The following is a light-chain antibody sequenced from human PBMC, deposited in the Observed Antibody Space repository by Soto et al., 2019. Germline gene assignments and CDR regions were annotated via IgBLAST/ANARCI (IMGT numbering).Light chain of an antibody. CDR2: DVS. CDR1: SSDVGGYNY. CDR3: SSYTSSSTYV. J-gene: IGLJ1*01. Sequence: QSVLTQPASVSGSPGRSITISCTGTSSDVGGYNYVSWYQQHPGKVPKLMIYDVSNRPSGVSNRFSGSKSGNTASLTISGLQGEDEADYYCSSYTSSSTYVFGTGTKVTVL. V-gene: IGLV2-14*01.